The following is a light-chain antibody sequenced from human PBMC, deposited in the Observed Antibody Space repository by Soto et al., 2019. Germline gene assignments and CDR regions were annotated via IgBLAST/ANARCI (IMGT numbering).Light chain of an antibody. CDR2: GAS. Sequence: IQLTQSPSSLSASVGDRVTITCRASPAIASFLAWYQQKPGTAPKLLIYGASTLQSGVPSRFSGSRSGTDYTLTIASLQPEDFETYYCQQINGSPWTFGQGTKVDIK. CDR1: PAIASF. CDR3: QQINGSPWT. V-gene: IGKV1-9*01. J-gene: IGKJ1*01.